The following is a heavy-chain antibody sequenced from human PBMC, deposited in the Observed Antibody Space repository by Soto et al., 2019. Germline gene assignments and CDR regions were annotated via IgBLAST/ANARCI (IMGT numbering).Heavy chain of an antibody. CDR1: HGSISSGGYS. CDR3: ASSGGLQHLDY. CDR2: IYHSGST. Sequence: SETLSLTCAVSHGSISSGGYSWSWIRQPPGKGLEWIGYIYHSGSTYYNPSLKSRVTISVDTSKNQFSLKLSSVTAADTVVHYCASSGGLQHLDYWGQGTLVTVSS. V-gene: IGHV4-30-2*01. J-gene: IGHJ4*02. D-gene: IGHD4-4*01.